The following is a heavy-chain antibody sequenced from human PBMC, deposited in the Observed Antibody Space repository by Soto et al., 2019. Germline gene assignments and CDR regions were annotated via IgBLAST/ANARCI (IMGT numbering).Heavy chain of an antibody. J-gene: IGHJ4*02. CDR3: ARDRPCTNGVCYSPVYDY. CDR1: GYTFTGYY. Sequence: ASVKVSCKASGYTFTGYYMHWVRQAPGQGLEWMGWTNPNSGGTNYAQKFQGWVTMTRDTSISTAYKELSRLRSDDTAVYYCARDRPCTNGVCYSPVYDYWGQGTLVTVSS. CDR2: TNPNSGGT. D-gene: IGHD2-8*01. V-gene: IGHV1-2*04.